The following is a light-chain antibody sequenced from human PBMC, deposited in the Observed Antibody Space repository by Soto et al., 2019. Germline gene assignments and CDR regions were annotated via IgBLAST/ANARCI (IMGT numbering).Light chain of an antibody. V-gene: IGKV3-11*01. J-gene: IGKJ2*01. CDR3: QQRGNWPLYT. CDR1: QSVSSY. CDR2: GGS. Sequence: EIVLTQSPATLSLSPGERATLSCRASQSVSSYLAWYQQKPGQAPRLLIYGGSTRATGIPARFSGSGSGTDFTLTITSLEPEDFAVYYCQQRGNWPLYTFGQGTKLEIK.